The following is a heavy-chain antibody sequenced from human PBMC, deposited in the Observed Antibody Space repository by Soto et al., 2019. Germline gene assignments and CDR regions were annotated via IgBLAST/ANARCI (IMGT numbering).Heavy chain of an antibody. CDR3: AREESGGSYLHY. V-gene: IGHV4-59*01. CDR1: GGSISSYY. Sequence: SETLSLTCTVSGGSISSYYWSWIRQPPGKGLEWIGYIYYSGSTNYNPSLKSPVTISVDTSKNQFSLKLSSVTAADTAVYYCAREESGGSYLHYWGQGTLVTVSS. CDR2: IYYSGST. D-gene: IGHD2-15*01. J-gene: IGHJ4*02.